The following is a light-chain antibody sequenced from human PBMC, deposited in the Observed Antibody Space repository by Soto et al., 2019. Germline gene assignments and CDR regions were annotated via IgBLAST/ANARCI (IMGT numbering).Light chain of an antibody. CDR3: QQYYSYPRT. V-gene: IGKV1-8*01. J-gene: IGKJ4*01. CDR2: AAS. Sequence: AIRMTQSPSSLSASTGDRVTITCRASQGISSYLAWYQQKPCKAPKLLIYAASTSQSGVPSRFSGSGSGTDFTLTISFLQSEDFATYYCQQYYSYPRTFGGGTKVEIK. CDR1: QGISSY.